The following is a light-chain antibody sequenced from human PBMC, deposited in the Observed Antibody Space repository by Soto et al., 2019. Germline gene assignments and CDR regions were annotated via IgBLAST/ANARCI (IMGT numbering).Light chain of an antibody. CDR3: QHYNSYSEA. CDR1: QTISSW. V-gene: IGKV1-5*03. J-gene: IGKJ1*01. CDR2: KAS. Sequence: DIQMPQSPSTLSGSVGDRVTITCRASQTISSWLAWYQQKPGKAPKLLIYKASTLKSGVPSRFSGSVSGTELTLTISSLQPDDFATYYCQHYNSYSEAFGQGTKVELK.